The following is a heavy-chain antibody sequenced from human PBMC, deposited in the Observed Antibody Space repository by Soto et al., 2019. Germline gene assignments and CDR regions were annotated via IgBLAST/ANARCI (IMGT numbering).Heavy chain of an antibody. CDR3: SRVVGALGHWFDP. V-gene: IGHV1-18*01. CDR1: GYTFTSYG. CDR2: ISAYNGNT. D-gene: IGHD1-26*01. J-gene: IGHJ5*02. Sequence: QVQLVQSGAEVKKPGASVKVSCKASGYTFTSYGISWVRQAPGQGLEWMGRISAYNGNTNYAQKLQGRVTMTTDTSTSTADLELRSLRSDDTAVYYCSRVVGALGHWFDPWGQGTLVTVSS.